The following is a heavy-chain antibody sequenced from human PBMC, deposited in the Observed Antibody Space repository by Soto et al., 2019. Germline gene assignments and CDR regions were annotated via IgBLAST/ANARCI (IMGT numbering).Heavy chain of an antibody. Sequence: QVQLVQSGAEVKKPGSSVKVSCKASGGTFSSYAISWVRQAPGQGLEWMGGIIPIFGTANYAQKFQGRVTITADKSTSTGYMELSSLRSEDTAVYYCAREVYYYDSSGYYGAYYYYGMDVWGQGTTVTVSS. J-gene: IGHJ6*02. CDR3: AREVYYYDSSGYYGAYYYYGMDV. D-gene: IGHD3-22*01. CDR1: GGTFSSYA. CDR2: IIPIFGTA. V-gene: IGHV1-69*06.